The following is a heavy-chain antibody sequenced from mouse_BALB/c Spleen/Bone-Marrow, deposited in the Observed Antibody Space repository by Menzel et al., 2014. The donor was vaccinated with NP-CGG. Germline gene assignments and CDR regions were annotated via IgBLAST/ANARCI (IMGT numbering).Heavy chain of an antibody. J-gene: IGHJ3*01. D-gene: IGHD2-4*01. CDR2: ISTYYGDA. Sequence: QVQLQQSGAELVRPGVSVKISCKGSGYTFTDYAMHWVKQSHAKSLEWIGVISTYYGDASYNQKFKDEATMTVDKSSSTAYMELARLTSEDSAIYYCARDYDYGFAYWGQGTLVTVSA. V-gene: IGHV1-67*01. CDR1: GYTFTDYA. CDR3: ARDYDYGFAY.